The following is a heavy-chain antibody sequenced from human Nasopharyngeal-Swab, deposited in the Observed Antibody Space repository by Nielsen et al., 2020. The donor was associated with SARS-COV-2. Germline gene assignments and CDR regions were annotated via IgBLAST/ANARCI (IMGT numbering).Heavy chain of an antibody. J-gene: IGHJ4*02. CDR1: GYTFTSYD. V-gene: IGHV1-8*01. D-gene: IGHD1-7*01. CDR3: ARDWMWNSETFDY. CDR2: MNPNSGNT. Sequence: ASVKVSCKASGYTFTSYDINWVRQATGQGLEWMGWMNPNSGNTGYAQKFQGRVTMTRNTSISTAYMELRSLRSDDTAVYYCARDWMWNSETFDYWGQGTLVTVSS.